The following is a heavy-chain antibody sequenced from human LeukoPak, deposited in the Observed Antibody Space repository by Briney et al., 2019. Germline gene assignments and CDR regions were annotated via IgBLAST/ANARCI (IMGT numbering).Heavy chain of an antibody. CDR3: ARALVYYDSSGSFDY. V-gene: IGHV3-30*03. CDR1: GFSFSDYD. Sequence: GGSLRLSCAASGFSFSDYDMHWVRQAPGKGLEWVAVISYDGSNKYYVESVKGRFTISRDNSKNTLYLQMNSLRAEDTAVYYCARALVYYDSSGSFDYWGQGTLVTVSS. D-gene: IGHD3-22*01. J-gene: IGHJ4*02. CDR2: ISYDGSNK.